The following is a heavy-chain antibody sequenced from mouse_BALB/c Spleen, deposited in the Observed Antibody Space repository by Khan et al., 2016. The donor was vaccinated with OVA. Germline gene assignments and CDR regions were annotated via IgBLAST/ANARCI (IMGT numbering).Heavy chain of an antibody. J-gene: IGHJ3*01. V-gene: IGHV5-6*01. CDR1: GFTFSTYG. Sequence: EVQLVESGGDVVKPGGSLKLSCAASGFTFSTYGMSWVRQTPDKRLEWVATVSIGGHYTYSPDTVKGRFTISSDNAKNTLYLQMSSLKSQATAIFYCASVAYCYVSEGVAYWGQGNLVTVSA. D-gene: IGHD1-1*01. CDR3: ASVAYCYVSEGVAY. CDR2: VSIGGHYT.